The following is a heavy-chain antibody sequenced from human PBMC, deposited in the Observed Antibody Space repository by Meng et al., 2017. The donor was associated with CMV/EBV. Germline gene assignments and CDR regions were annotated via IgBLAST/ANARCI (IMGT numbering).Heavy chain of an antibody. D-gene: IGHD3-9*01. J-gene: IGHJ4*02. CDR1: GGTFSSYA. Sequence: SVKVSCKASGGTFSSYAISWVRQAPGQGLEWMGGIIPIFGTANYAQKFQGRVTITTDESTSTAYMELSRLRSDDTAVYYCARVLGLRLTGGFDYWGQGTLVTVSS. CDR2: IIPIFGTA. V-gene: IGHV1-69*05. CDR3: ARVLGLRLTGGFDY.